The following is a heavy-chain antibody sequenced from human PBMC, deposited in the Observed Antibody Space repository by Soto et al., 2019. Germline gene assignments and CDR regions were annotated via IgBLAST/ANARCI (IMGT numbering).Heavy chain of an antibody. CDR1: GGSVSSGSYY. D-gene: IGHD2-2*01. CDR3: ARGGVVVVPAAMTGQYYYYYYGMDV. V-gene: IGHV4-61*01. CDR2: IYYSGST. J-gene: IGHJ6*02. Sequence: PSETLSLTCTVSGGSVSSGSYYWSWIRQPPGKGLEWIGYIYYSGSTNYNPSLKSRVTISVDTSKNQFSLKLSSVTAAGTAVYYCARGGVVVVPAAMTGQYYYYYYGMDVWGQGTTVTVSS.